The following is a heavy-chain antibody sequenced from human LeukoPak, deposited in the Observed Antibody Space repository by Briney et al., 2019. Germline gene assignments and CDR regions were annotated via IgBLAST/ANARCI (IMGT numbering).Heavy chain of an antibody. CDR2: IYYSGST. J-gene: IGHJ4*02. CDR3: ARELAGDSSGYYYGGGPIDY. CDR1: DDSITMYY. D-gene: IGHD3-22*01. V-gene: IGHV4-59*01. Sequence: PSETLSLTCSVSDDSITMYYWTWIGQPPGKGLEWIGYIYYSGSTTYNPSLKSRVTMSVDTSKNQFSLKLTSVTAADTAVYYCARELAGDSSGYYYGGGPIDYWGQGTLVTVSS.